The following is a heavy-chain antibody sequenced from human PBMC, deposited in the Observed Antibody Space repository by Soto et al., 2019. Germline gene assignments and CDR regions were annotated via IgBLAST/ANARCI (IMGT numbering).Heavy chain of an antibody. Sequence: EVQLVQSGAEVKKPGESLKISCKGSGYSFTSYWIGWVRQMPGKGLEWMGIIYPGDSDTRYSPSFQGQVTISAVKSISTAYLQWSSLKASDTAMYYCARHVVVAGENYYYYGMDVWGQGTTVTVSS. CDR2: IYPGDSDT. CDR3: ARHVVVAGENYYYYGMDV. CDR1: GYSFTSYW. J-gene: IGHJ6*02. V-gene: IGHV5-51*01. D-gene: IGHD6-19*01.